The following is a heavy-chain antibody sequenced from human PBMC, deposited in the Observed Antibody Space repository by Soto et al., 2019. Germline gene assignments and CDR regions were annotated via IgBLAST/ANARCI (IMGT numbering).Heavy chain of an antibody. CDR1: GFTFSSSW. CDR2: MNPDGSAI. Sequence: GGSLRLSCVVSGFTFSSSWMHWVRQGPGKGLVWVSRMNPDGSAIDYADSVKGRFTTSRDNAKNILYLQMNSLRAEDTALYYCAISQDRGGRTTFIYWGQGTQVTVSS. J-gene: IGHJ4*02. V-gene: IGHV3-74*01. D-gene: IGHD3-16*01. CDR3: AISQDRGGRTTFIY.